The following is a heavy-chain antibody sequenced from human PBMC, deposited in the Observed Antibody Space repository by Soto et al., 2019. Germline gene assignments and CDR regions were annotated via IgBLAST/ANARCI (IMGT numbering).Heavy chain of an antibody. CDR3: ARHEGWTGPDQ. Sequence: QVHLQESGLGLVKPSETLSLTCAVSGASIGSGGWWSWVRQPPGKGLEWIAEIFHDGNTNYSPSLKSRVTISVDKSQNQFSLNVYSVTAADTAVYYCARHEGWTGPDQWGQGTLVTVSS. CDR2: IFHDGNT. V-gene: IGHV4-4*02. CDR1: GASIGSGGW. D-gene: IGHD2-8*02. J-gene: IGHJ5*02.